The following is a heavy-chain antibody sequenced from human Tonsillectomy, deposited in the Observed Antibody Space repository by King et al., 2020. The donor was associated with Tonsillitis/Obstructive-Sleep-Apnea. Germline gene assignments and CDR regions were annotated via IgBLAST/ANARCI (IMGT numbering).Heavy chain of an antibody. J-gene: IGHJ4*02. D-gene: IGHD2-15*01. V-gene: IGHV4-39*01. CDR2: IYNSGST. Sequence: PLQESGPGLVKPSETLSLTCTVSGGSISSSSYYWGWIRQPPGKGLEWIGSIYNSGSTYYNPSLKSRVTISVDTPKNQFSLKLSSVTAADTAVYYCASIRLDIVVVVAATRAPIDYWGQGTLVTVSS. CDR3: ASIRLDIVVVVAATRAPIDY. CDR1: GGSISSSSYY.